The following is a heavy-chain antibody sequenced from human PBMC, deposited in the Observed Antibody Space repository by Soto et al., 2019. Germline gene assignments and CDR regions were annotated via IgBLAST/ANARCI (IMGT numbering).Heavy chain of an antibody. CDR3: ARVQSP. D-gene: IGHD6-19*01. Sequence: PSETLSLTCTVSGGSISSDIYYWGWIRQSPEKGLEWIGEIHHSGSTYYNPSLKSRVTISVDRSKNQFSLKLSSVTAADTAVYYCARVQSPWGQGTLVTVSS. V-gene: IGHV4-39*07. J-gene: IGHJ5*02. CDR1: GGSISSDIYY. CDR2: IHHSGST.